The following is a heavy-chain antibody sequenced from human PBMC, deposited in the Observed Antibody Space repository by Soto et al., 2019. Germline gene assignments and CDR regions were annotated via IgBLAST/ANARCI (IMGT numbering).Heavy chain of an antibody. CDR2: IYPSGST. J-gene: IGHJ4*02. V-gene: IGHV4-30-2*01. CDR1: GGSISSGGYS. Sequence: QLQLQESGSGMVKPSQTLSLTCAVSGGSISSGGYSWRWIRQPPGKGLEWIGYIYPSGSTYYNPSLKSRVTISVDRSKNQFSLRLSSVTAADTAVYYCAGGIAARPLGYWGQGTLVTVSS. CDR3: AGGIAARPLGY. D-gene: IGHD6-6*01.